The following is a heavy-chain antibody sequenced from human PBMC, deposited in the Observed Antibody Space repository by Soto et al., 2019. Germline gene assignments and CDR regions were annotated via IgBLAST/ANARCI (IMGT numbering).Heavy chain of an antibody. CDR3: AKDKEIDYYGSGSYYSAFDY. V-gene: IGHV3-23*01. CDR2: ISGSGGST. D-gene: IGHD3-10*01. J-gene: IGHJ4*02. Sequence: PGGSLRLSCAASGFTFSSYAMSWVRQAPGKGLEWVSAISGSGGSTYYADSVKGRFTISRDNSKNTLYLQMNSLRAEDTAVYYCAKDKEIDYYGSGSYYSAFDYWGQGTLVTVSS. CDR1: GFTFSSYA.